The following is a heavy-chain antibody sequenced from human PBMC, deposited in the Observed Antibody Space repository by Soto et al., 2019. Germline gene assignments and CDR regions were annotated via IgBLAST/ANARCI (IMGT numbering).Heavy chain of an antibody. CDR3: TTEEDYDLDY. D-gene: IGHD3-22*01. Sequence: GGSLRLSXAACGFTISNAGMSCIRQAPEKGLEWVGRIKSKTDGRTTDYAAPVKGRFTISTDDSKNTLYLQMNSLKTEDTAVYYCTTEEDYDLDYWRQGTLVTV. CDR2: IKSKTDGRTT. V-gene: IGHV3-15*01. J-gene: IGHJ4*02. CDR1: GFTISNAG.